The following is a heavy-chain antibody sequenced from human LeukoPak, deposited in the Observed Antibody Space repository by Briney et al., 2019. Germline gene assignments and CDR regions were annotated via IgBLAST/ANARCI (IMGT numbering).Heavy chain of an antibody. CDR3: AKDNRRHYTSGPNPDSLH. J-gene: IGHJ4*02. CDR2: ISWNSGRI. V-gene: IGHV3-9*01. D-gene: IGHD6-19*01. CDR1: GFTFDDFA. Sequence: GGSLRLSCAASGFTFDDFAMHWVRQVPGKGLEWVAGISWNSGRIGYADSVKGRFTISRDNAKNSLYLQMNSLRVEDTAFYYCAKDNRRHYTSGPNPDSLHWGQGALVTVSS.